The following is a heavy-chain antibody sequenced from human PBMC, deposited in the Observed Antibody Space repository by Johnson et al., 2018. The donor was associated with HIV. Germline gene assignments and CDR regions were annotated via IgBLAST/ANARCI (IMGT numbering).Heavy chain of an antibody. D-gene: IGHD6-6*01. CDR2: ISYDGSEK. J-gene: IGHJ3*02. CDR3: ATLKGPRLHIAARRPDAFDI. CDR1: GFTFSSYA. V-gene: IGHV3-30*04. Sequence: QVQLVESGGGVVQPGRSLRLSCAASGFTFSSYAMHWVRQAPGKGLEWVAVISYDGSEKYYVDSVKGRFTISRDNAKNSLYLQMNSLRAEDTAVYYCATLKGPRLHIAARRPDAFDIWGQGTMVTVSS.